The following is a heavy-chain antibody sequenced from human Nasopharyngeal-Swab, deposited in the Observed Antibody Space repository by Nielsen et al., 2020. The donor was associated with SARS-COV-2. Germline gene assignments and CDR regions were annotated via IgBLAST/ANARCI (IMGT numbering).Heavy chain of an antibody. V-gene: IGHV4-59*01. Sequence: SETLSLACTVSGGSISSYYWSWIRQPPGKGLEWIGYLYYSGSTNYNPSLKSRVTISVDTSKNQFSLKLSSVTAADTAVYYCARWGWGSPHTAFDYWGQGTLVTVSS. CDR3: ARWGWGSPHTAFDY. CDR1: GGSISSYY. CDR2: LYYSGST. D-gene: IGHD7-27*01. J-gene: IGHJ4*02.